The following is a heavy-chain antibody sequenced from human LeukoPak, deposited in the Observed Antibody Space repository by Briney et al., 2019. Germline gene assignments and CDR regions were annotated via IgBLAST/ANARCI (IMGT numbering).Heavy chain of an antibody. V-gene: IGHV4-34*01. CDR2: INHSGST. CDR3: ARSSYNNPFDY. CDR1: GGSFSGYY. J-gene: IGHJ4*02. Sequence: SETLSLTCAVYGGSFSGYYWSWIRQPPGKGLEWIGEINHSGSTNYNPSLKSRVTISVDTSKNQFSLKLSSVTAADTAVYYCARSSYNNPFDYWGQGTLVTVSS. D-gene: IGHD4-11*01.